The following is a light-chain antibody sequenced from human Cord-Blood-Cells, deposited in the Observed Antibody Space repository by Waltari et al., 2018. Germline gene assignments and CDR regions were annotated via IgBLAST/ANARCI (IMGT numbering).Light chain of an antibody. J-gene: IGKJ3*01. CDR1: QGISSA. Sequence: AIQLTQSPSSLSASVGDRVTITCQASQGISSALAWYQQKPGKAPKLLIYDASSLESGVPSRCSCSGFGTDFTLTISSLQAEDVATYYCQQYDSYPMATFTPGPRTQVVIK. V-gene: IGKV1-13*02. CDR3: QQYDSYPMATFT. CDR2: DAS.